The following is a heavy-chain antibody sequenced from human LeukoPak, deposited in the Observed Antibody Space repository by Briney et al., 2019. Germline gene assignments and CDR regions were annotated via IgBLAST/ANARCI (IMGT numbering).Heavy chain of an antibody. V-gene: IGHV3-30-3*01. J-gene: IGHJ5*02. CDR2: ISYDGSNK. CDR3: ARPGKETYSRIVVVPAAGFS. D-gene: IGHD2-2*01. Sequence: GRSLRLSCAASGFTFSSYAMHWVRQAPGKGLEWVAVISYDGSNKYYADSVKGRFTISRDNSKNTLYLQMNSLRAEDTAVYYCARPGKETYSRIVVVPAAGFSWGQGTLVTVSS. CDR1: GFTFSSYA.